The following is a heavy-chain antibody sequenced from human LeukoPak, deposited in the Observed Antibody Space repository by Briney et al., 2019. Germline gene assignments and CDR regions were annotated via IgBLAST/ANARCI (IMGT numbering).Heavy chain of an antibody. J-gene: IGHJ4*02. CDR2: LYYSEST. Sequence: SDPQTLLCSVSGPSLSRFYWIGPRQPPGKALEGLRYLYYSESTNYNPPLKSRVNISVDTSKNQFSLKLSPVTAADTAVIYWGCGSGGSCYGGYWGQGTLVTVSS. CDR3: GCGSGGSCYGGY. V-gene: IGHV4-59*07. D-gene: IGHD2-15*01. CDR1: GPSLSRFY.